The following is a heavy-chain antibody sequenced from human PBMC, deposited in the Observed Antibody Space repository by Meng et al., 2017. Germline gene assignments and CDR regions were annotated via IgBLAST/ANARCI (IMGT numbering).Heavy chain of an antibody. CDR1: GDSVSRDIG. CDR3: ARGWLKSAFDY. CDR2: TYYRSKWYN. D-gene: IGHD5-24*01. V-gene: IGHV6-1*01. J-gene: IGHJ4*02. Sequence: SQTLSLTCAISGDSVSRDIGWNWIRQSPSRGLEWLGRTYYRSKWYNDYAVSVKSRITIKSDTFKNQFSLQLNFVTPEDTAVYYCARGWLKSAFDYWGQGTLVTVSS.